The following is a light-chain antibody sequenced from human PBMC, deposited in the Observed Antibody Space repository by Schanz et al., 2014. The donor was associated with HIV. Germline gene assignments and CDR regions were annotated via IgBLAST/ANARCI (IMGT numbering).Light chain of an antibody. CDR1: SSNINMNA. J-gene: IGLJ3*02. Sequence: QSVLTQPPSASGTPGQRVTISCSGSSSNINMNAVNWYQHLPGMGPKLLIYATYNRPSGVPDRFSGSGSGTSASLAISGLQSEDEADYYCAGWDDSLKVWVFGGGTKLTVL. V-gene: IGLV1-44*01. CDR3: AGWDDSLKVWV. CDR2: ATY.